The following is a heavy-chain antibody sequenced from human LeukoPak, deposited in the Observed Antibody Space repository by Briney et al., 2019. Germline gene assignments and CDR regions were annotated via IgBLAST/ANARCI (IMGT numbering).Heavy chain of an antibody. CDR2: ISSGSTI. D-gene: IGHD3-10*02. Sequence: GGSLRLSCAASGFTFSDYYMSWIRQAPGKGLEWVSYISSGSTIYYSDSVKGRFTISRDNAKNSLYLQMNSLRAEDTAVYYCAELGITMIGGVWGKGTTVTISS. V-gene: IGHV3-11*04. CDR3: AELGITMIGGV. J-gene: IGHJ6*04. CDR1: GFTFSDYY.